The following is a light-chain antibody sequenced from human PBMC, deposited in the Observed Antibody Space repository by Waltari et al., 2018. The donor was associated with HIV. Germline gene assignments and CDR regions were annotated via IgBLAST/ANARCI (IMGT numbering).Light chain of an antibody. CDR1: QSVRSRS. J-gene: IGKJ1*01. CDR3: QQYGSSQT. V-gene: IGKV3-20*01. CDR2: GAS. Sequence: EIVLTQSPGTLSLSPGERATLPCRASQSVRSRSLAWYQQKPGQAPRLLIYGASTRATGIPDRFIGSGSGTDFTLTISRLEPEDFAVYYCQQYGSSQTFGQGTKVEIK.